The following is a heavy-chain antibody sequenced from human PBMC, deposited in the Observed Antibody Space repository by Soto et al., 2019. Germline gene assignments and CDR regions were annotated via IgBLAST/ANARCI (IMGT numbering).Heavy chain of an antibody. CDR1: GFTFSSYN. Sequence: EVQLAESGGGLVQPGGSLRLSCAASGFTFSSYNMNWVRQAPGKGLEWVSYISSGTSTIYYADSVKGRFTISRDNAKNSLYLQMNSLGAEDTAVYYCATEGDSSGWYNWFDPWGQGTLVTVSS. J-gene: IGHJ5*02. V-gene: IGHV3-48*01. D-gene: IGHD3-22*01. CDR2: ISSGTSTI. CDR3: ATEGDSSGWYNWFDP.